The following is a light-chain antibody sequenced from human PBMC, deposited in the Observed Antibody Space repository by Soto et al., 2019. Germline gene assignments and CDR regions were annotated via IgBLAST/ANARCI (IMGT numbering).Light chain of an antibody. CDR1: QAIGNY. CDR3: QQYDDLPFT. CDR2: EAS. Sequence: DIQMTQSPSSLSASVGDRVTITCQASQAIGNYLTWYQQKPGKAPKLLIYEASNLETGVPSRFSGSGSGTDFTFTINSLQPEDIATDYCQQYDDLPFTFGGGTKVEIK. J-gene: IGKJ4*01. V-gene: IGKV1-33*01.